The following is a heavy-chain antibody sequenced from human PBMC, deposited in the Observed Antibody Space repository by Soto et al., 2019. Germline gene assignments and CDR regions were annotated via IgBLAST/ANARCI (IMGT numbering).Heavy chain of an antibody. D-gene: IGHD6-13*01. V-gene: IGHV4-59*01. J-gene: IGHJ4*02. CDR3: ARGTSWQLPFDY. Sequence: SETLSLTCTVSSDSISSYYWSWIRQPPGKSLEWIGYISYSGSTDYNPSLKSRNTISGDTSKNQFSLKVSSVTAADTAVYYCARGTSWQLPFDYWGQGTLVTVSS. CDR1: SDSISSYY. CDR2: ISYSGST.